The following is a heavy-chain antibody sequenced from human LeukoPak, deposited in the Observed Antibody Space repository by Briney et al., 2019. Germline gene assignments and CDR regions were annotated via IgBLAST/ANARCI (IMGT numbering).Heavy chain of an antibody. CDR2: IYSGGST. CDR3: ARGTGRWLQSGYFDY. D-gene: IGHD5-24*01. V-gene: IGHV3-53*01. Sequence: GGSLRLSCAASGFTVSSNYMSWVRQAPGKGLEWVSVIYSGGSTYYADSVKGRFTISRDNSKNTLYLQMNSLRAEDTAVYYCARGTGRWLQSGYFDYWGQGTLVTVSS. CDR1: GFTVSSNY. J-gene: IGHJ4*02.